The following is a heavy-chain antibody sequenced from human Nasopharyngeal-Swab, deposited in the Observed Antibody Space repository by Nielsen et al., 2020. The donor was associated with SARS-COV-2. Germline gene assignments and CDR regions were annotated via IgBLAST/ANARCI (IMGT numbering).Heavy chain of an antibody. J-gene: IGHJ6*02. Sequence: ASVKVSCKASGYTFTSSDINWVRQATGQRLEWMGWMNPNSGNAGYAQKFQGRVTMTRDTSISTAYMELSSLRSEDTAVYYCARRRVTGIVGANRAYYYYGMDVWGQGTTVTVSS. V-gene: IGHV1-8*01. D-gene: IGHD1-26*01. CDR2: MNPNSGNA. CDR1: GYTFTSSD. CDR3: ARRRVTGIVGANRAYYYYGMDV.